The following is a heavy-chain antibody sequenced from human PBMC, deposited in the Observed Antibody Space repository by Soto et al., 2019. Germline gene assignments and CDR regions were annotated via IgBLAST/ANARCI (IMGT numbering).Heavy chain of an antibody. V-gene: IGHV3-53*01. CDR1: GFTVSSNY. CDR3: AREERWLQFGAFDI. J-gene: IGHJ3*02. D-gene: IGHD5-12*01. Sequence: PGGSLRLSCGASGFTVSSNYMSWVRQAPGKGLEWVSVIYSGGSTYYADSVKGRFTISRDNSENTLYLQMNSLRAEDTAVYYCAREERWLQFGAFDIWGQGTMVTV. CDR2: IYSGGST.